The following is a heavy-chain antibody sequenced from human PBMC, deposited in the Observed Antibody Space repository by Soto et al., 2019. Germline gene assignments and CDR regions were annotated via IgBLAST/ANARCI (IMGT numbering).Heavy chain of an antibody. CDR2: LNTNSGRT. CDR1: GYSFTSYD. Sequence: QEQLVQSGAVVKEPGASVTVSCKASGYSFTSYDINWVRQAAGQGLEWMGWLNTNSGRTGSAQKFQGRVNMTMDTASSTAYMELNSLRSDDAAVYYCARVPASLDPWGQGALVTVSS. V-gene: IGHV1-8*01. J-gene: IGHJ5*02. CDR3: ARVPASLDP.